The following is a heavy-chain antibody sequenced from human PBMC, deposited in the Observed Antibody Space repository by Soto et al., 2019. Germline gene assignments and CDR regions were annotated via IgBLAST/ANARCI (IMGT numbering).Heavy chain of an antibody. D-gene: IGHD2-21*02. J-gene: IGHJ4*02. CDR1: GDSVSSNSAA. CDR3: ARSLLAYCGGDCYSDFDY. Sequence: WQTLSLTCAISGDSVSSNSAAWNWIRQSPSRGLEWLGRTYYRSKWYNDYAVSVKSRITINPDTSKNQFSLQLNSVTPEDTAVYYCARSLLAYCGGDCYSDFDYWGQGTLVTVSS. CDR2: TYYRSKWYN. V-gene: IGHV6-1*01.